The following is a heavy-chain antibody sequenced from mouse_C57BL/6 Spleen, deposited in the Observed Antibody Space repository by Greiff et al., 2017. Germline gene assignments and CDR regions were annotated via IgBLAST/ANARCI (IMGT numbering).Heavy chain of an antibody. Sequence: EVHLVESGGGLVKPGGSLKLSCAASGFTFSSYAMSWVRQTPEKRLEWVATISDGGSYTYYPDNVQGRFTISRDNAKNNLYLQMSHLKSEDTAMYYCARDGEPLDVWGTGTTVTVSS. CDR1: GFTFSSYA. CDR3: ARDGEPLDV. V-gene: IGHV5-4*01. CDR2: ISDGGSYT. J-gene: IGHJ1*03.